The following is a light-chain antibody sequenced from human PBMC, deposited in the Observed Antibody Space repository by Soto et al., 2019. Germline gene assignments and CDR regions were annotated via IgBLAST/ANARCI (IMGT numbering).Light chain of an antibody. CDR1: QSIRSW. V-gene: IGKV1-5*01. CDR2: DAS. J-gene: IGKJ1*01. Sequence: IQMTQSPSTLSASIGDRVTITCRASQSIRSWVAWYQQKPGKAPNLLIFDASSLESGVPSRFRGSGSGTEFTLTISRLQPDDFGTYYCQQYDTHTWSFGQGTKVHIK. CDR3: QQYDTHTWS.